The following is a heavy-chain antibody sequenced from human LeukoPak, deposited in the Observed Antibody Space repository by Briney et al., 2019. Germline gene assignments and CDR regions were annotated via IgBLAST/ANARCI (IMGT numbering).Heavy chain of an antibody. Sequence: ASVKVSCKASGYTFTGYYMHWVRQATGQGLEWMGWMNPNSGNTGYAQKFQGRVTMTRDTSISTAYMELSRLRSDDTAVYYCATFAGEHQAPFDYWGQGTLVTVSS. V-gene: IGHV1-2*02. J-gene: IGHJ4*02. CDR2: MNPNSGNT. CDR1: GYTFTGYY. D-gene: IGHD1-26*01. CDR3: ATFAGEHQAPFDY.